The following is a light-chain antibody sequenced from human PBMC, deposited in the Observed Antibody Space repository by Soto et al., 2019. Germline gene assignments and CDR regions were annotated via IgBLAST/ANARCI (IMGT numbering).Light chain of an antibody. V-gene: IGLV2-8*01. CDR1: SSDVGGYNY. J-gene: IGLJ2*01. CDR3: SSYAGSNNNLV. CDR2: EVS. Sequence: QSALTQPPSASGSPGQSVTISCTGTSSDVGGYNYVSWYQQHPNKAPKLMIYEVSKRPSGVPDRFSGSKSGNTASLTVSGLQAEDEADYYCSSYAGSNNNLVFGGGTKLTVL.